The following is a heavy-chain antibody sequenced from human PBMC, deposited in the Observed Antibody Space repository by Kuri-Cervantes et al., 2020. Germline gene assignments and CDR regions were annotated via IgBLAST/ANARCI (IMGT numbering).Heavy chain of an antibody. Sequence: GSLRLSCAVYGGSFSDHLWAWIRQSPGKGLEWIGEVNHRGRATYNSSLKSRVTISVDTSKNQFSLKFTPVTAADTAVYYCARENWGLNDAFDSWGQGTMVTVSS. CDR3: ARENWGLNDAFDS. J-gene: IGHJ3*02. CDR1: GGSFSDHL. D-gene: IGHD7-27*01. V-gene: IGHV4-34*01. CDR2: VNHRGRA.